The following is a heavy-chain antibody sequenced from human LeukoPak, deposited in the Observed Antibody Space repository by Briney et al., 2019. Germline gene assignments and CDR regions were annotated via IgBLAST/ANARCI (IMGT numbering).Heavy chain of an antibody. Sequence: GASVKVSCKASGYTFTSYGISWVRQAPGQGLEWMGWISAYNGNTNYAQKFQGRVTMTRNTSISTAYMELSSLRSEDTAVYYCARVGKLVNPDYWGQGTLVTVSS. V-gene: IGHV1-18*01. D-gene: IGHD3-16*01. CDR1: GYTFTSYG. CDR2: ISAYNGNT. CDR3: ARVGKLVNPDY. J-gene: IGHJ4*02.